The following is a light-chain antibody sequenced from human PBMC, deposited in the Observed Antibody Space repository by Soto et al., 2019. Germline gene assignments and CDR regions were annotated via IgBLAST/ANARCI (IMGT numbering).Light chain of an antibody. Sequence: AIRMTQSPSSFSASTGDRVTITCRASQGISSYLPWYQHKPGKAPKLLIYAASTLQSGVPSRFSGSGSGTDFTLTISCLQSEDFATYYCQQYYSYPLTFGGGTKVDIK. CDR3: QQYYSYPLT. CDR2: AAS. V-gene: IGKV1-8*01. CDR1: QGISSY. J-gene: IGKJ4*01.